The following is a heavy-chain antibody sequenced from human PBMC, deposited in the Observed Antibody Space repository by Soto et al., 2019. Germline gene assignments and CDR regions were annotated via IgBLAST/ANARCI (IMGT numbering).Heavy chain of an antibody. CDR2: IIPILGIA. V-gene: IGHV1-69*08. D-gene: IGHD6-13*01. Sequence: QVQLVQSGAEVKKPGSSVKVSCKASGGTFSSYTISWVRQAPGQGLEWMGRIIPILGIANYAQKFQGRVTIIAEQXXSXAXXELSSLRSEDTAVYYCARDGDSSSWLYYYSYGMDVWGQWTTVTVSS. CDR1: GGTFSSYT. J-gene: IGHJ6*02. CDR3: ARDGDSSSWLYYYSYGMDV.